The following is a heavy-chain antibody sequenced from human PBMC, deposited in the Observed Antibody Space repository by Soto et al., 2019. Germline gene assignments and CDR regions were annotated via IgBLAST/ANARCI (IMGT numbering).Heavy chain of an antibody. J-gene: IGHJ6*02. CDR1: GGSISSYY. CDR3: ARDSGYYDFWSGPTEYGMDV. Sequence: SETLSLTCTVSGGSISSYYWSWIRQPPGKGLEWIGYIYYSGSTNYNPSLKSRVTISVDTSKNQFSLKLSSVTAADTAVYYCARDSGYYDFWSGPTEYGMDVWGQGTTVTVSS. V-gene: IGHV4-59*01. CDR2: IYYSGST. D-gene: IGHD3-3*01.